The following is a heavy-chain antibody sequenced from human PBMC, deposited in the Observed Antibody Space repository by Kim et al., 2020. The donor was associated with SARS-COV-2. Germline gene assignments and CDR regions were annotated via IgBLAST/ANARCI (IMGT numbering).Heavy chain of an antibody. CDR3: ASSLLVYAIRDYYYYYGMDV. CDR2: ISAYNGNT. J-gene: IGHJ6*02. V-gene: IGHV1-18*01. D-gene: IGHD2-8*01. Sequence: ASVKVSCKASGYTFTSYGISWVRQAPVQGLEWMGWISAYNGNTNYAQKLQGRVTMTTDTSTSTAYMELRSLRSDDTAVYYCASSLLVYAIRDYYYYYGMDVWGQGTTVTVSS. CDR1: GYTFTSYG.